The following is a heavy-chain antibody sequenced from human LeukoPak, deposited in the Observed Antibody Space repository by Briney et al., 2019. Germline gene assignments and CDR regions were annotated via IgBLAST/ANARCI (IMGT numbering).Heavy chain of an antibody. V-gene: IGHV3-48*02. Sequence: GGSLRLSCAASGFTFSSYSMNWVRQAPGKGLEWVSYISSSSSTIYYADSVKGRFTISRDSAKNSLYLQMNSLRDEDTAVYYCARAEYCGGDCHFDYWGQGTLVTVSS. J-gene: IGHJ4*02. CDR3: ARAEYCGGDCHFDY. CDR1: GFTFSSYS. D-gene: IGHD2-21*02. CDR2: ISSSSSTI.